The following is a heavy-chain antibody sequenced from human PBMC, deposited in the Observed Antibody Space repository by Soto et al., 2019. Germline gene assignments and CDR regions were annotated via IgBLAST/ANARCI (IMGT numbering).Heavy chain of an antibody. CDR1: GGSISSYY. D-gene: IGHD3-3*01. CDR2: IYYSGST. CDR3: ARESRSYDFWSGYYSAGFFDY. J-gene: IGHJ4*02. Sequence: SETLSLTCTVSGGSISSYYWSWIRQPPGKGLEWIGYIYYSGSTNYNPSLKSRVTISVDTSKNQFSLKLSSVTAADTAVYYCARESRSYDFWSGYYSAGFFDYWGQGTLVTVSS. V-gene: IGHV4-59*01.